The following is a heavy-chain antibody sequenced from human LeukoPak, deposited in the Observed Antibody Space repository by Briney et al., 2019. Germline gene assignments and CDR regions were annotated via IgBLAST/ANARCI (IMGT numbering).Heavy chain of an antibody. J-gene: IGHJ5*02. Sequence: PSETLSLTCAVYGGSFSGYYWSWIRQPPGKGLEWIGEINHSGSTNYNPSLKSRVTISVDTSKNQFSLKLSSVTAAHTAVYYCARSYDFWRKYNNWFDPWGQGTLVTVSS. CDR2: INHSGST. V-gene: IGHV4-34*01. D-gene: IGHD3-3*01. CDR1: GGSFSGYY. CDR3: ARSYDFWRKYNNWFDP.